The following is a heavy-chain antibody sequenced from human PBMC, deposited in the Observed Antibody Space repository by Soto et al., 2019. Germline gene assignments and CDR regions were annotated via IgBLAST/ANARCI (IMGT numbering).Heavy chain of an antibody. D-gene: IGHD3-9*01. CDR2: IYYSGST. CDR3: ARGTLTGYYNGGGAFDY. J-gene: IGHJ4*02. Sequence: SETLSLTCTFSGGSISSYYWSWIRQPPGKGLEWIGYIYYSGSTNYNPSLKSRVTISVDTSKNQFSLKLSSVTAADTAVYYCARGTLTGYYNGGGAFDYWGQGTLVTVSS. V-gene: IGHV4-59*01. CDR1: GGSISSYY.